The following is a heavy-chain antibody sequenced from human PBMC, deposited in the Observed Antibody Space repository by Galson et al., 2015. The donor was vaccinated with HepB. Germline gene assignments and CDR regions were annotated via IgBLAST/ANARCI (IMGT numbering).Heavy chain of an antibody. D-gene: IGHD6-19*01. CDR3: ATTGWLSEF. J-gene: IGHJ4*02. CDR1: GLTFSTYG. V-gene: IGHV3-23*01. Sequence: SLRLSCAVYGLTFSTYGITWVRQAPGKGLEWVSGMSSSGAIFYADSVKGRFTFSGDNSKNTVYLQMSSLRVEDTALYYCATTGWLSEFWGRGTLVTVSS. CDR2: MSSSGAI.